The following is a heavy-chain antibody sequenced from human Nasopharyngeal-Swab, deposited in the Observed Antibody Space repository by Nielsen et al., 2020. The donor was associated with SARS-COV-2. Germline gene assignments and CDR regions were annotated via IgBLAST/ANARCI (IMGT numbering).Heavy chain of an antibody. D-gene: IGHD6-13*01. Sequence: ETLSLTCAVYGASFTGYYWSWIRQPPGKGLEWIGEINHSGSTNYNPCLKSRVTISVDTSKTPFSLKLSSVTAADTAVYYFARGRGSSSWYLRFDYWGQGTLVTVSS. CDR2: INHSGST. CDR3: ARGRGSSSWYLRFDY. CDR1: GASFTGYY. V-gene: IGHV4-34*01. J-gene: IGHJ4*02.